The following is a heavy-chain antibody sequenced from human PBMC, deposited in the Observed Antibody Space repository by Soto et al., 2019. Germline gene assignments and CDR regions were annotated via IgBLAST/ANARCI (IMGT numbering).Heavy chain of an antibody. CDR3: AHRADLQGNWNGGYFDF. Sequence: QITLKESGPTRVKPTQTLTLTCTFSGFSLTARPVGLGWIRQPPGKALEHLALIYWDDDKRYNPSLKTRLTITKDTSKNQVVLTRTNMDPVDTATYYCAHRADLQGNWNGGYFDFWGQGALVTVSS. D-gene: IGHD1-1*01. J-gene: IGHJ4*02. V-gene: IGHV2-5*02. CDR1: GFSLTARPVG. CDR2: IYWDDDK.